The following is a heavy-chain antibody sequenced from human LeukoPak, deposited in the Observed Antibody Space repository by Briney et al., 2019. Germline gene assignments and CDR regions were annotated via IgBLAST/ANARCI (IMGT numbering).Heavy chain of an antibody. J-gene: IGHJ4*02. Sequence: GGSLRLSCAASGFTFSSYATHWVRQAPGKGLEWVAVISYDGSNKYYADSAKGRFTISRDNSKNTLYLQMNSLRAEDTAVYYCARPASSGWHTSPFDYWGQGTLVTVSS. CDR3: ARPASSGWHTSPFDY. CDR1: GFTFSSYA. V-gene: IGHV3-30*04. D-gene: IGHD6-19*01. CDR2: ISYDGSNK.